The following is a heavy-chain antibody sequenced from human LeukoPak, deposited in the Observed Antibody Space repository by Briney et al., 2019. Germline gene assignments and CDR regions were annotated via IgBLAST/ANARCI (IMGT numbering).Heavy chain of an antibody. D-gene: IGHD3-3*01. CDR1: GFTFSNYA. CDR3: ARDSYDSTPWI. V-gene: IGHV3-20*04. Sequence: GGSLRLSCAASGFTFSNYAMSWVRQAPGKGLEWVSGINWNGGSTGYADSVKGRFTISRDNAKNSLYLQMNSLRAEDTALYYCARDSYDSTPWIWGQGTLVTVSS. CDR2: INWNGGST. J-gene: IGHJ4*02.